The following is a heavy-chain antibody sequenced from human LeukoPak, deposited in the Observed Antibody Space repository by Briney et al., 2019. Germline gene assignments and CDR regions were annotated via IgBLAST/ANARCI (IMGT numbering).Heavy chain of an antibody. D-gene: IGHD6-13*01. V-gene: IGHV4-39*07. CDR1: GGSISSSSYY. CDR2: IYYSGST. J-gene: IGHJ4*02. CDR3: ARSGLWVAAVPFDY. Sequence: KTSETLSLTCTVSGGSISSSSYYWGWIRQPPGKGLEWIGSIYYSGSTYYNPSLKSRVTISVDTSKNQFSLKLSSVTAADTAVYYCARSGLWVAAVPFDYWGQGTLVTVSS.